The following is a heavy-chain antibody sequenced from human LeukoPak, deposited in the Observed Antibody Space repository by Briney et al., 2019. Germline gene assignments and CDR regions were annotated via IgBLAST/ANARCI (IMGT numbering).Heavy chain of an antibody. J-gene: IGHJ4*02. CDR3: AKDRQHYDFWSGYYLSDFDY. CDR2: IAYHGNTE. D-gene: IGHD3-3*01. V-gene: IGHV3-30*18. Sequence: GGSLRLSCAVSGFTISSHGMHWVRQAPGKGPEWVAMIAYHGNTEYYGDSVKGRFTISRDNSKNTLYLQMNSLRAEDTAVYYCAKDRQHYDFWSGYYLSDFDYWGQGTLVTVSS. CDR1: GFTISSHG.